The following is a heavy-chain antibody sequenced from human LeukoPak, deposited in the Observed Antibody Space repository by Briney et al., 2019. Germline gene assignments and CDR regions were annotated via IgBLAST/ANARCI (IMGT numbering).Heavy chain of an antibody. J-gene: IGHJ4*02. CDR2: ISGDSKTI. Sequence: GGSLRLSCAASGFTFSTYSVIWVRHAPGEGLEWLSYISGDSKTIYYADSVKGRFTISRDNAKNSLYLQLISLRAEDTAVYYCARDRHSSIDYWGQGTLVTVSS. V-gene: IGHV3-48*01. CDR3: ARDRHSSIDY. CDR1: GFTFSTYS. D-gene: IGHD3-22*01.